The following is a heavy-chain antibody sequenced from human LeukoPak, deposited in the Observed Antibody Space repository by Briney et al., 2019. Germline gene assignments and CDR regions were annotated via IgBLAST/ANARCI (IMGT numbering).Heavy chain of an antibody. CDR2: MNPNSGNT. V-gene: IGHV1-8*03. CDR1: GYSFTSYD. Sequence: GSVKLSCKASGYSFTSYDVTWVRQAPGQGLEWMGWMNPNSGNTAYAQKFQGRVTITSDTSITTAYMELSSLRSEDTAVYYCATSLFCSNGVCYTGGYYFDYWGQGTLVTVSS. J-gene: IGHJ4*02. CDR3: ATSLFCSNGVCYTGGYYFDY. D-gene: IGHD2-8*01.